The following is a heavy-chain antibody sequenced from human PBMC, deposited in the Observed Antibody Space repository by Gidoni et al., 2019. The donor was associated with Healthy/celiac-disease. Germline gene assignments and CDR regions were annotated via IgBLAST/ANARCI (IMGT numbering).Heavy chain of an antibody. V-gene: IGHV2-5*02. J-gene: IGHJ5*02. CDR2: IYWDDDK. D-gene: IGHD1-26*01. CDR1: GFSLSTSGVG. CDR3: AFRGAPFDP. Sequence: QITLKESGPTLVKPTQTLPLTCTFSGFSLSTSGVGVVWIRQPPGKALEWLALIYWDDDKRYSPSLKSRLTITKDTSKNQVVLTMTNMDPVDTATYYCAFRGAPFDPWGQGTLVTVSS.